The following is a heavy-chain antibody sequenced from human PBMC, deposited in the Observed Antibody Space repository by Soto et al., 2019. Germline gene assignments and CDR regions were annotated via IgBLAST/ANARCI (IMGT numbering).Heavy chain of an antibody. CDR2: INVGNGNT. Sequence: ASVKVSCKASGYTFTSYPMHWVRQAPGQRLEWMGWINVGNGNTQYSQKFQGRVTITRDTSASTAYMELSSLRSEDTAVYYCAREPLYGGRCYSNCFHAWGQGTLVTVSS. D-gene: IGHD2-15*01. CDR3: AREPLYGGRCYSNCFHA. J-gene: IGHJ5*02. V-gene: IGHV1-3*01. CDR1: GYTFTSYP.